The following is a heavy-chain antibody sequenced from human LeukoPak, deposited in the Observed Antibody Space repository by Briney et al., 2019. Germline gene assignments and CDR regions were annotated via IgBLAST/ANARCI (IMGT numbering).Heavy chain of an antibody. CDR1: GFTFSDYY. CDR2: ISGSSSDT. D-gene: IGHD1-26*01. Sequence: PGGSLRLSCTASGFTFSDYYMSWIRRAPGKGLEWVSYISGSSSDTNYADSMKGRFTISRDNAKNSLFLQMNSLRAEDTAVYYCARVRGSYSFDVWGQGTLVTVSS. J-gene: IGHJ4*02. V-gene: IGHV3-11*06. CDR3: ARVRGSYSFDV.